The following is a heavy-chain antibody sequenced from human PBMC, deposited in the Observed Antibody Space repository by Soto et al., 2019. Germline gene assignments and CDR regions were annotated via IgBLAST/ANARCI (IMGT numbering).Heavy chain of an antibody. J-gene: IGHJ4*02. V-gene: IGHV1-18*01. CDR1: GYTFTSYG. Sequence: QVQLVQSGPEVEKPGASVKVSCKTSGYTFTSYGISWVRQAPGQGLEWMGWISTDKGKTNYAQKFQGRVTMTTDTSTSKAYMELRSLTSDDTAVYYCATRSPVFDYWGQGTLVTVS. CDR3: ATRSPVFDY. CDR2: ISTDKGKT.